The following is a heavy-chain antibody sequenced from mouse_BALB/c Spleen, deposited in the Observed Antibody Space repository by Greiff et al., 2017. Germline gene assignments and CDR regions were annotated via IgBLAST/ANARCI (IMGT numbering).Heavy chain of an antibody. D-gene: IGHD1-1*01. CDR3: ARGITRYAMDY. J-gene: IGHJ4*01. Sequence: VQLQESGPGLVKPSQSLSLTCTVTGYSITSDYAWNWIRQFPGNKLEWMGYISYSGSTSYNPSLKSRISITRDTSKNQFFLQLNSVTTEDTATYYCARGITRYAMDYWGQGTSVTVSS. V-gene: IGHV3-2*02. CDR2: ISYSGST. CDR1: GYSITSDYA.